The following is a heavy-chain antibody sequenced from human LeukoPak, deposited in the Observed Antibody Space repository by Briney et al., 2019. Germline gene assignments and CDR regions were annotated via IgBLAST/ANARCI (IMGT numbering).Heavy chain of an antibody. Sequence: PGGSLRVSCAASGFTFSSYAMSWVRQAPGKGLEWVSAMSGSGGSTYYADSVKGRFTISRDNAKNTLYLQMNSLRAEDTAVYYCVGSSGFPEGWGQGTLVTVSS. J-gene: IGHJ4*02. V-gene: IGHV3-23*01. CDR3: VGSSGFPEG. CDR2: MSGSGGST. D-gene: IGHD6-19*01. CDR1: GFTFSSYA.